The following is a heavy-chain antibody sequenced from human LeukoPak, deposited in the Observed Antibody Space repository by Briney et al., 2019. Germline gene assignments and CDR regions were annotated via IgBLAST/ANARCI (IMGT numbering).Heavy chain of an antibody. V-gene: IGHV4-59*01. Sequence: SETLSLTCTVSGGSISSYYWSWVRQPPGKGLEWIGYIYYSGSTSYNPSLKSRVTISVDTSKNQFSLKLSSVTAADTAVYYCAWIRTLGGHPNFDYRGQGTLVTVSS. CDR2: IYYSGST. J-gene: IGHJ4*02. CDR3: AWIRTLGGHPNFDY. CDR1: GGSISSYY. D-gene: IGHD1-7*01.